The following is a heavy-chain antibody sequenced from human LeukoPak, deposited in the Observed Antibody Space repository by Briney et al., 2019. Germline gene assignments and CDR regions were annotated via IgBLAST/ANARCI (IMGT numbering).Heavy chain of an antibody. J-gene: IGHJ4*02. V-gene: IGHV4-39*01. CDR3: ASLRGDYYDSSGYVDY. CDR2: IYYSGST. D-gene: IGHD3-22*01. Sequence: KLSETLSLTCTVSGGSISSSSYYWGWIRQPPGKGLEWIGSIYYSGSTYYNPSLKSRVTISVDTSKNQFSLKLSSVTAADTAVDYCASLRGDYYDSSGYVDYWGQGTLVTVSS. CDR1: GGSISSSSYY.